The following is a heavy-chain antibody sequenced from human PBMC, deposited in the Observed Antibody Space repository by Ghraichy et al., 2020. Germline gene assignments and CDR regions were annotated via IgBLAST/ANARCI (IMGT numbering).Heavy chain of an antibody. D-gene: IGHD2-21*01. CDR2: ITSSGRTI. J-gene: IGHJ6*02. CDR3: ARGSMVVRYFYYDGMDV. V-gene: IGHV3-48*02. Sequence: GALRLSCVGSGFSFDGYNMNWVRQAPGKSLEWVSCITSSGRTIAYADSVRGRFTISRDNAQNSLYLQMKSLRDEDTAVYYCARGSMVVRYFYYDGMDVWGQGTTVTVSS. CDR1: GFSFDGYN.